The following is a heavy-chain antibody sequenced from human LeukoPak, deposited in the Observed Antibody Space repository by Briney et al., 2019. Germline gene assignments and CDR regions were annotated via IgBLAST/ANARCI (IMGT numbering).Heavy chain of an antibody. Sequence: SETLSLTCTVSGGSISSSSYYWGWIRQPPGKGLEWIGSIYYSGSTYYNPSLKSRVTISVDTSKNQFSLKLSSVTAADTAVYYCARALVGATTTDAFDIWGQGTMVTVSS. J-gene: IGHJ3*02. D-gene: IGHD1-26*01. V-gene: IGHV4-39*07. CDR1: GGSISSSSYY. CDR2: IYYSGST. CDR3: ARALVGATTTDAFDI.